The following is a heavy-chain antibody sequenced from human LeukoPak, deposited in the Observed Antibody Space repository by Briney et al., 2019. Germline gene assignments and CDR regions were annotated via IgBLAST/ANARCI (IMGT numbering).Heavy chain of an antibody. CDR2: ISPGDSDT. D-gene: IGHD2-15*01. CDR3: ARRLVAATDFDY. CDR1: GYSFTYYR. J-gene: IGHJ4*02. V-gene: IGHV5-51*01. Sequence: GESLKISCKGFGYSFTYYRIGWGRQMPGKGLERMGIISPGDSDTRYSPSFQGQVTISADKSISTAYLQWSSLKASDTAMYYCARRLVAATDFDYWGQGTLVTVSS.